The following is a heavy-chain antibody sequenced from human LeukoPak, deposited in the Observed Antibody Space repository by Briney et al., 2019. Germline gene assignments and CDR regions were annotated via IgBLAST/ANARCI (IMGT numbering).Heavy chain of an antibody. CDR3: AIGCSGGSCYRYNWFDP. J-gene: IGHJ5*02. V-gene: IGHV1-69*13. D-gene: IGHD2-15*01. CDR2: IIPIFGTA. CDR1: GGTFSSYA. Sequence: GASVKVSCKASGGTFSSYAISWVRQAPGQGLEWVGGIIPIFGTANYAQKFQGRVTITADESTSTAYMELSSLRSEDTAVYYCAIGCSGGSCYRYNWFDPWGQGTLVTVSS.